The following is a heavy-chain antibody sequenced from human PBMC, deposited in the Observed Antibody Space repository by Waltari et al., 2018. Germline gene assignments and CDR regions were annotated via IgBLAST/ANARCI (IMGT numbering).Heavy chain of an antibody. Sequence: EVQVVESGGGLVQPGGSLRLSCAASGFTFSTSWMNWVRQAPGKGLEWVASINADGSGKYYMDSVKGRFTISRDNAKKSLYLQMNSLSVEDTALYYCANSVGWGQGSLVTVSS. CDR2: INADGSGK. CDR3: ANSVG. D-gene: IGHD2-15*01. CDR1: GFTFSTSW. V-gene: IGHV3-7*01. J-gene: IGHJ4*02.